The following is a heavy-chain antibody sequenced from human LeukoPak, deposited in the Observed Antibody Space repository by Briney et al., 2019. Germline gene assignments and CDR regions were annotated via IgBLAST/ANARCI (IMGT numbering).Heavy chain of an antibody. D-gene: IGHD5-24*01. CDR1: GFIFSSYW. CDR3: ARESDGYNCDY. CDR2: INSDGSST. V-gene: IGHV3-74*01. Sequence: GGSLRLSCAASGFIFSSYWMHWVRQAPGKGLVWVSRINSDGSSTSYADSVKGRFTISRDNAKNTLYLQMNSLRAEDMAVYYCARESDGYNCDYWGQGTLVTVSS. J-gene: IGHJ4*02.